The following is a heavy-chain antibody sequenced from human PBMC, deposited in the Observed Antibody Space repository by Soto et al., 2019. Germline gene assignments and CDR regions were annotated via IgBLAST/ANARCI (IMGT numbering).Heavy chain of an antibody. V-gene: IGHV4-39*01. CDR1: GGSLGSSSYY. CDR2: IYYSGNT. D-gene: IGHD6-13*01. J-gene: IGHJ4*02. Sequence: PSETLSLTCTVSGGSLGSSSYYWGWIRRSPGKGLEWIGNIYYSGNTFYNPSLKSRVTISVDTSKNQFYLHLSSVTAADTAIFYCASIAAPGTTHFDFWGQGTLVTVSS. CDR3: ASIAAPGTTHFDF.